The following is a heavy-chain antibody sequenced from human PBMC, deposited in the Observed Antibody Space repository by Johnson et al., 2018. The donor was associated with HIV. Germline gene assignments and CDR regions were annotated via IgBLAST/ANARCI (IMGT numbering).Heavy chain of an antibody. D-gene: IGHD3-22*01. CDR3: AREYYYDSSGYNAFDI. V-gene: IGHV3-33*01. J-gene: IGHJ3*02. CDR1: GFTFSSYG. CDR2: IWYDGSNK. Sequence: QVQLVESGGGVVQPGRSLRLSCAASGFTFSSYGMHWVRQAPGKGLEWVAVIWYDGSNKYYADSVKGRFTISRDNSKNTLYLQMNSLRAEETAVYYCAREYYYDSSGYNAFDIWGQGTMVTVSS.